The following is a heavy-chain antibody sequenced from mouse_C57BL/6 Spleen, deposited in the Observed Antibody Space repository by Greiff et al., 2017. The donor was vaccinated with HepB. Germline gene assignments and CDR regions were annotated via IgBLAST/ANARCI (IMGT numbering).Heavy chain of an antibody. CDR3: TRTSDYGKPYFDY. CDR1: GYTFTDYE. D-gene: IGHD2-1*01. V-gene: IGHV1-15*01. Sequence: VQLQQSGAELVRPGASVTLSCKASGYTFTDYEMHWVKQTPVHGLEWIGAIDPETGGTAYNQKFKGKAILTADKSSSTAYMELRSLTSEDSAVYYCTRTSDYGKPYFDYWGQGTTLTVSS. CDR2: IDPETGGT. J-gene: IGHJ2*01.